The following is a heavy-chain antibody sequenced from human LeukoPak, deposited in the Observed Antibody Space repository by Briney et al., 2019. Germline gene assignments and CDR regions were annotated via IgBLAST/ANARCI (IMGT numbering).Heavy chain of an antibody. CDR1: GFTFSIYW. D-gene: IGHD2-15*01. J-gene: IGHJ4*02. CDR3: ARYCSGGSCFDY. Sequence: PGGSPRLSCAASGFTFSIYWMSWVRQAPGKGLEWVANINQDGGEKYYVDSVKGRFTISRDNAKNPLYLQMNSLRAEDTAVYYCARYCSGGSCFDYWGQGTLVTVSS. V-gene: IGHV3-7*03. CDR2: INQDGGEK.